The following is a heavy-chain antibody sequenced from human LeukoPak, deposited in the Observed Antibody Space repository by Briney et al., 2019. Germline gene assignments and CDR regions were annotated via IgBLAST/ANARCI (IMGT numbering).Heavy chain of an antibody. J-gene: IGHJ4*02. D-gene: IGHD4-17*01. CDR1: GGSFSGYY. CDR2: INHSGST. Sequence: PSEALSLTCAVYGGSFSGYYWSWIRQPPGKGLEWIGEINHSGSTNYNPSLKSRVTISVDTSKNQFSLKLSSVTAADTAVYYCASLRILDDYGDYSYWGQGTLVTVSS. CDR3: ASLRILDDYGDYSY. V-gene: IGHV4-34*01.